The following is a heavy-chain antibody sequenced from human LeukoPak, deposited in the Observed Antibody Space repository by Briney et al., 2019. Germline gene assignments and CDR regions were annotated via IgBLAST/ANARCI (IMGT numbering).Heavy chain of an antibody. V-gene: IGHV3-30*04. Sequence: GGSLRLSCEASGFTFSIFPMHWVRQAPGKGLEWVALISSGSEKYYADSVKGRFTISRDNSKNMLYLQMNSLRADDTAVYYCARDLELSAVYYFDSWGQGTMVIVSS. CDR2: ISSGSEK. D-gene: IGHD3-3*01. CDR1: GFTFSIFP. J-gene: IGHJ4*02. CDR3: ARDLELSAVYYFDS.